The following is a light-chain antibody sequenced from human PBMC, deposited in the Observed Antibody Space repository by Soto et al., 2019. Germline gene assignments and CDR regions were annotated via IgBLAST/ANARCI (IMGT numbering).Light chain of an antibody. Sequence: ELVMTQSPATLSVSPGERATLSCRASRSVSSNLAWYQQKPGQGPKRLIYDAATVESEIPAGFSGSGSGTEFTLTISSLQSEDFAVYYCQQYNNWHPITFGQGTRLEIK. CDR1: RSVSSN. V-gene: IGKV3-15*01. CDR3: QQYNNWHPIT. J-gene: IGKJ5*01. CDR2: DAA.